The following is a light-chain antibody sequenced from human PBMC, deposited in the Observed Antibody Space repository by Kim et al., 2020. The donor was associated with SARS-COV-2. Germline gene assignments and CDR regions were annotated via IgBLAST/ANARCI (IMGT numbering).Light chain of an antibody. CDR1: QSVTNNF. V-gene: IGKV3-20*01. Sequence: SPGHRVTLSCRASQSVTNNFLPWFQQKPGQVPRLLIYGASNRATGVPDRFSGSGSGTDFTLTIDRLEPEDFAVYYCQQYGVSSWTFGQGTKVDIK. CDR2: GAS. J-gene: IGKJ1*01. CDR3: QQYGVSSWT.